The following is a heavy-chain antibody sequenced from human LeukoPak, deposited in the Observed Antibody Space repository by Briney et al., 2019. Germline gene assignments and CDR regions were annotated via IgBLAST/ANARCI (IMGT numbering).Heavy chain of an antibody. V-gene: IGHV1-18*01. D-gene: IGHD5-18*01. J-gene: IGHJ5*02. CDR1: GYTFTSYG. Sequence: ASVKVSCKTSGYTFTSYGISWVRQAPGQGLEWMGWISAYNGNTNYAQKLQGRVTMTTDTSTSTAYMELRSLRSDDTAVYYCARVGIQLWLQWFDPWGQGTLVTVSS. CDR2: ISAYNGNT. CDR3: ARVGIQLWLQWFDP.